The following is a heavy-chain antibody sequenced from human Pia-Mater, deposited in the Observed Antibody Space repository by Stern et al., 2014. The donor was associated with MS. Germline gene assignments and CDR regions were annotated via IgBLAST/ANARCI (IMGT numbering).Heavy chain of an antibody. V-gene: IGHV1-69*01. Sequence: QVQLVQSGAEVKKPGSSVKVSCKASGGTFNVYAINWLRQAPGQGLEGMGGISPIFGTANYAQKFQGRVTITADESTRTSSMQLSSLRYDDTAVYYCARDGRHTDNYGLDVWGQGTTVTVSS. CDR2: ISPIFGTA. J-gene: IGHJ6*02. CDR3: ARDGRHTDNYGLDV. CDR1: GGTFNVYA. D-gene: IGHD3-9*01.